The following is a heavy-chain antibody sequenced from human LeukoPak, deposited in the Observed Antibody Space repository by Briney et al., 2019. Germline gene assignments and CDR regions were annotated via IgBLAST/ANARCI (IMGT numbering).Heavy chain of an antibody. D-gene: IGHD3-22*01. Sequence: NSSETLSLTCAVYGGSFSGYYWSWIRQPPGKGLEWIGEINHSGSTNYNPSLKSRVTISVDTSKNQFSLKLSSVTAADTAVYYCARAIRGRNYYDSSGSRVDIWGQGTMVTVSS. CDR1: GGSFSGYY. CDR2: INHSGST. CDR3: ARAIRGRNYYDSSGSRVDI. J-gene: IGHJ3*02. V-gene: IGHV4-34*01.